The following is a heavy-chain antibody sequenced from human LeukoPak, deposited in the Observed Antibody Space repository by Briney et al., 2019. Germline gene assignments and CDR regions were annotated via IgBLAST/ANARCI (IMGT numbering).Heavy chain of an antibody. J-gene: IGHJ4*02. CDR2: TYYRSKWYN. D-gene: IGHD6-13*01. CDR1: GDSVSRNTAG. V-gene: IGHV6-1*01. CDR3: ARDVAAAGNLDY. Sequence: SQTLSLTCAISGDSVSRNTAGWNWIRQSPSRGLEWLGRTYYRSKWYNDFAPSVRNRITINPDTSKNQFSLQLNSVTPEDTAVYYCARDVAAAGNLDYWGQGTMVTVSS.